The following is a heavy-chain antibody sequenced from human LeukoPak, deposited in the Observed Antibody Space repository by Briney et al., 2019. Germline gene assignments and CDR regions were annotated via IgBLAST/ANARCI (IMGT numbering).Heavy chain of an antibody. CDR3: ARVGYCSSTSCYRFDP. V-gene: IGHV4-31*03. J-gene: IGHJ5*02. CDR2: IYYSGST. CDR1: GGSISSGGYY. D-gene: IGHD2-2*03. Sequence: SETLSLTCTVSGGSISSGGYYWSWIRQHPGKGLEWIGYIYYSGSTHYNPSLKSRVTISVDTSKNQFSLKLSSVTAADTAVYYCARVGYCSSTSCYRFDPWGQGTLVTVSS.